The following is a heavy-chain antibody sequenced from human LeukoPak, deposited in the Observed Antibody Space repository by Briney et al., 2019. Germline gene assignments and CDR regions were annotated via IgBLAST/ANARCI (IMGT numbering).Heavy chain of an antibody. V-gene: IGHV3-20*04. CDR3: ARERTYYYDSNPDYFDY. Sequence: GSLRLSCAASGFTFDDYGMSWVRQAPAKGMEWVSGINWNGGSTGYADSVKGRFTISRDNAKNSLYLQMNSLRAGDTALYYCARERTYYYDSNPDYFDYWGQGTLVTVSS. J-gene: IGHJ4*02. D-gene: IGHD3-22*01. CDR1: GFTFDDYG. CDR2: INWNGGST.